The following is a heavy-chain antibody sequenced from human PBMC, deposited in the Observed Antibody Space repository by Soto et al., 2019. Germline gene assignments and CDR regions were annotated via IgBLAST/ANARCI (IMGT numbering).Heavy chain of an antibody. Sequence: QVQLVESGGGVVQPGRSLRLSCAASGFTFSSYGMHWVRQAPGKGLEWVAVISYDGSNKYYADSVKGRFTISRDNSKNSMYLQMHSMRAEEAAVYYCAKERPTYNDIFPGYVGGQSDYWGQGTLVTVSS. CDR1: GFTFSSYG. J-gene: IGHJ4*01. CDR2: ISYDGSNK. CDR3: AKERPTYNDIFPGYVGGQSDY. V-gene: IGHV3-30*18. D-gene: IGHD3-9*01.